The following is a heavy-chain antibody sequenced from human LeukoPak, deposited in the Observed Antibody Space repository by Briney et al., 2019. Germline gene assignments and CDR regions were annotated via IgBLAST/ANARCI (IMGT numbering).Heavy chain of an antibody. CDR2: IYYSGST. V-gene: IGHV4-39*07. D-gene: IGHD4-17*01. CDR1: GGSISSSSYY. CDR3: VRPGTTVRNWFDP. J-gene: IGHJ5*02. Sequence: SETLSLTCTVSGGSISSSSYYWGRIRQPPGEGLEWIGSIYYSGSTYYNPSLKSRVTISVDTSKNQFSLKLSSVIAADTAVYYCVRPGTTVRNWFDPWGQGTLVTVSS.